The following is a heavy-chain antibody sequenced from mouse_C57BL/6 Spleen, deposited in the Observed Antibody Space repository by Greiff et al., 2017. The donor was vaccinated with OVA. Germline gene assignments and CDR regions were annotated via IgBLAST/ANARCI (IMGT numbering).Heavy chain of an antibody. CDR2: IWWDDDK. CDR1: GFSLSTFGMG. Sequence: QVTLKESGPGILQPSQTLSLTCSFSGFSLSTFGMGVGWIRQPSGKGLEWLAHIWWDDDKYYNTALKSRLTISKDTSKNQVFLKIANVDTADTATYYCARIASASYDGYYAMDYWGQGTSVTVSS. V-gene: IGHV8-8*01. D-gene: IGHD2-3*01. CDR3: ARIASASYDGYYAMDY. J-gene: IGHJ4*01.